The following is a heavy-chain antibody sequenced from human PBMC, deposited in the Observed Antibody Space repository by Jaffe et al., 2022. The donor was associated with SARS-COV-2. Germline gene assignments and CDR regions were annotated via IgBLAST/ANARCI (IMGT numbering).Heavy chain of an antibody. V-gene: IGHV4-34*01. D-gene: IGHD6-19*01. CDR3: ARAVAVAGYYYYGMDV. J-gene: IGHJ6*02. Sequence: QVQLQQWGAGLLKPSETLSLTCAVYGGSFSGYYWSWIRQPPGKGLEWIGEINHSGSTNYNPSLKSRVTISVDTSKNQFSLKLSSVTAADTAVYYCARAVAVAGYYYYGMDVWGQGTTVTVSS. CDR2: INHSGST. CDR1: GGSFSGYY.